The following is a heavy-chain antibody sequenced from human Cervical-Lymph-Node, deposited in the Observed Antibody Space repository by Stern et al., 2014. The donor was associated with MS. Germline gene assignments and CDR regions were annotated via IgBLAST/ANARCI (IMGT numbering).Heavy chain of an antibody. CDR2: IYPGDSDP. Sequence: QLVQSGAEVKKPGESLKISCKGSGYSFSRYWIGWVRQMPGRGLEWMGIIYPGDSDPRYSPSFRGQVTISADKSISTAYLQWSSLKASDTAMYFCSRPDQERQWLPNYWGQGTLVTVSS. J-gene: IGHJ4*02. CDR3: SRPDQERQWLPNY. D-gene: IGHD6-19*01. V-gene: IGHV5-51*03. CDR1: GYSFSRYW.